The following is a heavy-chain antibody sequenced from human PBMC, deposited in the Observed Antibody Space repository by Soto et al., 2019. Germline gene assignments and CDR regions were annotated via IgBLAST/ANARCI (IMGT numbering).Heavy chain of an antibody. CDR1: GYTFTSYG. D-gene: IGHD4-17*01. J-gene: IGHJ4*02. CDR3: ERDSHPDTVTTAFDY. V-gene: IGHV1-18*01. CDR2: ISAYNGNT. Sequence: ASVKVSCKASGYTFTSYGISWVRQAPGQGLEWMGWISAYNGNTNYAQKLQGRVTMTTDTSTSTAYMELRSLRSDDTAVYYCERDSHPDTVTTAFDYWGQGTLVTVSS.